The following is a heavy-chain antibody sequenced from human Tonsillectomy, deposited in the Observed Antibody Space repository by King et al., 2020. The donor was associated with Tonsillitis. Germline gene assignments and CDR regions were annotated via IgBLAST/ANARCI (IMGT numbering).Heavy chain of an antibody. J-gene: IGHJ4*02. CDR1: GGTFSSYT. Sequence: QLVQSGAEVKKPGSSVKVSCKASGGTFSSYTISWVRQAPGQGLEWMGGIIPIFGTAYYAQNFQGRVTITADESTTIAYMELSSLRSEDTAVYYCASGYSYGYADYWGQGTLVTVSS. CDR2: IIPIFGTA. CDR3: ASGYSYGYADY. V-gene: IGHV1-69*12. D-gene: IGHD5-18*01.